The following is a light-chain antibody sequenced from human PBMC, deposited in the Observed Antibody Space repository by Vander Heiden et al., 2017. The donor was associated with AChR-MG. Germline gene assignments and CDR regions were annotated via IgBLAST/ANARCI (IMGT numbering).Light chain of an antibody. V-gene: IGKV1-33*01. CDR2: DAS. CDR3: QQYDNLPAT. Sequence: DIQMTQSPSSLSASVGDRVTITCQASQDISNYLNWYQQKPGKAPKLLIYDASNLETGVPSRFSGSGSGTDFTFTISSLQPEDIATYYYQQYDNLPATFGPGTKVDIK. J-gene: IGKJ3*01. CDR1: QDISNY.